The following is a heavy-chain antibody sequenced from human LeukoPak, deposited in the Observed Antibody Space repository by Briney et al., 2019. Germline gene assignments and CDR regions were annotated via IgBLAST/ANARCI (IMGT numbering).Heavy chain of an antibody. D-gene: IGHD3-16*02. V-gene: IGHV4-61*02. CDR1: GGSISSGLHY. CDR2: FYISGST. CDR3: ARGRHYDYVWGSYRSNYFDY. Sequence: SETLSLTCTVSGGSISSGLHYWSWIRQSAGKGLEWIGRFYISGSTYYNPSFKTRVTISVDTSKNQFSLKLSSVTAADTAVYYCARGRHYDYVWGSYRSNYFDYWGQGTLVTVSS. J-gene: IGHJ4*02.